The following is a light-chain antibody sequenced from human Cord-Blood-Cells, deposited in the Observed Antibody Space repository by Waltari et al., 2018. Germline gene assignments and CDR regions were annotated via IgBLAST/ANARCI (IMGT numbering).Light chain of an antibody. CDR3: QQYGSSTRT. CDR2: GAS. V-gene: IGKV3-20*01. CDR1: QSVSSSD. J-gene: IGKJ1*01. Sequence: IVLTQSTGTLSLSHGERAPLSCRARQSVSSSDLAWYQQKPGQAPRLRIYGASSRATGSPDRFSGSAAGTDFTRTSSRLEPEDFAVYYGQQYGSSTRTVGQGTKVEI.